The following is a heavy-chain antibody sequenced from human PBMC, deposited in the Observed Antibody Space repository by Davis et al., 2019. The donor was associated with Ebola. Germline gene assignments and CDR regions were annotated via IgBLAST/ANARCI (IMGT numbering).Heavy chain of an antibody. CDR3: AMYSRYRNYYYYMDV. CDR1: GYSFTSYW. D-gene: IGHD1-26*01. V-gene: IGHV5-51*01. CDR2: IYPGDSET. J-gene: IGHJ6*03. Sequence: GESLKISCKGSGYSFTSYWISWVRQMPGKGLEWMGIIYPGDSETRYSPSLQGQVTISADKSISTAYLQWSSLKASATAMYYCAMYSRYRNYYYYMDVWGKGTTVTVSS.